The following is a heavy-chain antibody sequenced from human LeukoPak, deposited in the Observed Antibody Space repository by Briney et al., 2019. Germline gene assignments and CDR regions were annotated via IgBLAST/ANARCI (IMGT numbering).Heavy chain of an antibody. V-gene: IGHV3-7*01. D-gene: IGHD3-10*01. CDR3: ARDPTLWFRELLKASPEYYFDY. J-gene: IGHJ4*02. CDR2: IKQDGSEK. Sequence: PGGSLRLSCAASGFTFSSYSMNWVRQAPGKGLEWVANIKQDGSEKYYVDSVKGRFTISRDNAKNSLYLQMNSLRAEDTAVYYCARDPTLWFRELLKASPEYYFDYWGQGTLVTVSS. CDR1: GFTFSSYS.